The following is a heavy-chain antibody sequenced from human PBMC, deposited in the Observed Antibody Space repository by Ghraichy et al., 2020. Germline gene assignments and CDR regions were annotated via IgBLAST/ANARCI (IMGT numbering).Heavy chain of an antibody. V-gene: IGHV6-1*01. CDR3: ARDLGYSGYENYYMDV. J-gene: IGHJ6*03. Sequence: SQTLSLTCAISGDSVSSNSAAWNWIRQSPSRGLEWLGRTYYRSKWYNHYAVSVKSRITINPDTSKNQFSLQLNSVTPEDTAVYYCARDLGYSGYENYYMDVWGKGTTVTVSS. CDR2: TYYRSKWYN. CDR1: GDSVSSNSAA. D-gene: IGHD5-12*01.